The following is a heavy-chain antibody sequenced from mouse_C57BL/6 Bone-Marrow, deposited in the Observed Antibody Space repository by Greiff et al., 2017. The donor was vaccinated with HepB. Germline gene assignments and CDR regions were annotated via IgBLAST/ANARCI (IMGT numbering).Heavy chain of an antibody. J-gene: IGHJ1*03. Sequence: EVQLQESGPGLAKPSQTLSLTCSVTGYSIPSDYWNWIRKFPGNKLEYMGYISYSGSTYYNPSLKSRISITRDTSKKQYYLQLNSVTTEDTATYYCARWGTTAVPGYFDVWGTGTTVTVSS. CDR3: ARWGTTAVPGYFDV. CDR2: ISYSGST. CDR1: GYSIPSDY. V-gene: IGHV3-8*01. D-gene: IGHD1-1*01.